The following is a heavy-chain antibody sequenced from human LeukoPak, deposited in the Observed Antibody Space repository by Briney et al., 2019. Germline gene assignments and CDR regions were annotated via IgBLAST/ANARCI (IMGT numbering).Heavy chain of an antibody. CDR1: GYTFTSYG. CDR3: ASLTGGGNYYYYYMDV. Sequence: AASVRVSSKASGYTFTSYGISWGRQAPGQGLGWVGWISAYNGNTNYAQKLQGRVTMTTDTSTSTAYMELRSLRSDDTAVYYCASLTGGGNYYYYYMDVWGKGTTVTVSS. CDR2: ISAYNGNT. V-gene: IGHV1-18*01. J-gene: IGHJ6*03. D-gene: IGHD7-27*01.